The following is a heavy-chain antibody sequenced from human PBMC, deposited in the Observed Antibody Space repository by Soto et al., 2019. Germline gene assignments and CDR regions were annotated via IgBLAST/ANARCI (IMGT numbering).Heavy chain of an antibody. Sequence: GGSLRLSCAASGFTFSNYGMHWVRQAPGKGLEWVAVIWYDGSNTYFADSVEGRFTISKDNSKNTLFLQMNSLRAEDTAVYYCARDIGDHTSRWTDAFDIWGQGTMVTVSS. CDR1: GFTFSNYG. CDR3: ARDIGDHTSRWTDAFDI. V-gene: IGHV3-33*01. D-gene: IGHD6-13*01. CDR2: IWYDGSNT. J-gene: IGHJ3*02.